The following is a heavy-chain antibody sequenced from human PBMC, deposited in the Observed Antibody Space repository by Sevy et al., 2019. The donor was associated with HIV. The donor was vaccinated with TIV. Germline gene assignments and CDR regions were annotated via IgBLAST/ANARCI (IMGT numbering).Heavy chain of an antibody. D-gene: IGHD3-9*01. V-gene: IGHV3-49*04. CDR2: IRSKAYGGNT. CDR3: TIVEGSADWGMDV. CDR1: GFTFDDYT. Sequence: GGSLRLSCRASGFTFDDYTMSWVRQAPGKGLEWVAFIRSKAYGGNTEYAASVKGRFTISRDESKSIAYLQMNSLKTEDTAVYYGTIVEGSADWGMDVWGQGTTVTVSS. J-gene: IGHJ6*02.